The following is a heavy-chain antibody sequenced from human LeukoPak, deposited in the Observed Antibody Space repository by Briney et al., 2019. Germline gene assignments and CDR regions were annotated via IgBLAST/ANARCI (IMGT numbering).Heavy chain of an antibody. Sequence: GGSLRLSCAASGFTFSSYAMSWVRQAPGKGLEWVSAISGSGGSTYYADSVKGRFTISRDNSKNTPYLQMNSLRAEDTAVYYCAKDRWLQSQGFDYWGQGTLVTVSS. CDR1: GFTFSSYA. J-gene: IGHJ4*02. CDR2: ISGSGGST. CDR3: AKDRWLQSQGFDY. V-gene: IGHV3-23*01. D-gene: IGHD5-24*01.